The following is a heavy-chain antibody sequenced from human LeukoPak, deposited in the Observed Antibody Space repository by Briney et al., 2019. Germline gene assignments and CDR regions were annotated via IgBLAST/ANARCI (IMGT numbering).Heavy chain of an antibody. CDR1: GGSVSGYY. CDR2: VYYSGST. V-gene: IGHV4-59*02. Sequence: SETLSLTCVVSGGSVSGYYWGWIRQPPGRGLEWIGYVYYSGSTNYSPSFKSRITISVDTSRNQFSLQLSSVTAADTAVYYCARIHRYCSGGACYVLDNWGQGTLVAVSS. J-gene: IGHJ4*02. D-gene: IGHD2-15*01. CDR3: ARIHRYCSGGACYVLDN.